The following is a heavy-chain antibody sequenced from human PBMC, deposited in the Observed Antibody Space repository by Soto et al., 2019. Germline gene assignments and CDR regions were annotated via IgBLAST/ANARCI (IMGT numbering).Heavy chain of an antibody. Sequence: SETLSLTCTVSGGSISSYYWSWIRQPPGKGLEWIGYIYYSGSTNYNPSLKSRVTISVDTSKNQFSLKLSSVTAADTAVYYWARAPVVVVAAKRTIATARTYYFDYWGQGTLVTVSS. D-gene: IGHD2-15*01. CDR2: IYYSGST. CDR1: GGSISSYY. J-gene: IGHJ4*02. V-gene: IGHV4-59*01. CDR3: ARAPVVVVAAKRTIATARTYYFDY.